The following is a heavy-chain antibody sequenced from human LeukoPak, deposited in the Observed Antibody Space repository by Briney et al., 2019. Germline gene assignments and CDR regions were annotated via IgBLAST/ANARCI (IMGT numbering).Heavy chain of an antibody. CDR1: GGSISSHY. CDR2: IYYSGST. J-gene: IGHJ5*02. CDR3: ARDPGYYYDSSA. Sequence: PSETLSLTCTVSGGSISSHYWSWIRQPPGKGLEWIGYIYYSGSTNHNPSLKSRVTISVDTSKNQFSLKLSSVTAADTAVYYCARDPGYYYDSSAWGQGTLVTVSS. V-gene: IGHV4-59*11. D-gene: IGHD3-22*01.